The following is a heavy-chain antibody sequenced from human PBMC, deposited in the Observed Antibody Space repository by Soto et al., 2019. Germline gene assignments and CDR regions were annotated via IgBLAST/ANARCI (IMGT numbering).Heavy chain of an antibody. CDR2: TDNTRRT. J-gene: IGHJ5*02. Sequence: QVQLQQWGAGLLKPSENLSLTCAAYGGSFSGYYWSGFGQPLGMGRGGSGETDNTRRTTYNPSHKSRVPLPVDTSRKHSSLQLSTASAANTAVYYCARVPRWFHPWGQGTLVTVSS. V-gene: IGHV4-34*01. CDR3: ARVPRWFHP. CDR1: GGSFSGYY.